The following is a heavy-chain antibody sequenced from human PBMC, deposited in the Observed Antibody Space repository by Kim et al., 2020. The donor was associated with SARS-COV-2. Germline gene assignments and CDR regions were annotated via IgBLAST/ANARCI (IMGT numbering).Heavy chain of an antibody. Sequence: NITNDADSVKGRFTISRDNAKNTLYLQMNSLRAEDAAVYYCTRGISISSLWGQGTLVTVSS. D-gene: IGHD6-6*01. V-gene: IGHV3-74*01. J-gene: IGHJ4*02. CDR3: TRGISISSL. CDR2: NIT.